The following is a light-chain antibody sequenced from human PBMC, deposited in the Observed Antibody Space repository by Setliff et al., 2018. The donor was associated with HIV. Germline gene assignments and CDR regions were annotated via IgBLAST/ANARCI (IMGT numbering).Light chain of an antibody. J-gene: IGLJ1*01. Sequence: QSVLTQPASVSGSPGQSITISCTGTSSDVAIYNYVSWYQHHPGKAPKLMIYEVSNRPSGVSNRFSGSTSGNTDSLTISGLQAEDEADYYCSSYTSSDTLGFVFGTGTKVTVL. CDR3: SSYTSSDTLGFV. CDR2: EVS. V-gene: IGLV2-14*01. CDR1: SSDVAIYNY.